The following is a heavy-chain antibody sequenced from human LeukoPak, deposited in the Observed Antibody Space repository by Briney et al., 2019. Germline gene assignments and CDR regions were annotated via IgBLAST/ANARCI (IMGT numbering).Heavy chain of an antibody. CDR2: ISSGSTI. J-gene: IGHJ4*02. D-gene: IGHD6-19*01. CDR1: GFTFSSYE. CDR3: ARESIAVAGAPFDY. V-gene: IGHV3-48*03. Sequence: GGSLRLSCAASGFTFSSYEMNWVRQAPGKGLKWVSYISSGSTIYDADSVKGRFTISRDNAKNSLYLQMNSLRAEDTAVYYCARESIAVAGAPFDYWGQGTLVTVSS.